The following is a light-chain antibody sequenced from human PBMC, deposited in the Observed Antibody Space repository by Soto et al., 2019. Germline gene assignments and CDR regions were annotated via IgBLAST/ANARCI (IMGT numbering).Light chain of an antibody. Sequence: EIVLTQSPGTLSLSPGERATLSCRASQSVTSSYLAWYQQKPGQAPRLVICGASSRATGIPDRFSGSGSGTDFTLTISRLEPEDFAVYYCQQYGSSPRTFGQGTKVDI. CDR3: QQYGSSPRT. V-gene: IGKV3-20*01. J-gene: IGKJ1*01. CDR2: GAS. CDR1: QSVTSSY.